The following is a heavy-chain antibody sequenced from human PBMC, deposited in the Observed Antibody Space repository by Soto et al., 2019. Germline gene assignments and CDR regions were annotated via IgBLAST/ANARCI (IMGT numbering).Heavy chain of an antibody. Sequence: QVQLVESGGGVVQPGRSLRLSCAASGFTFSSYGMHWVRQAPGKGLEWVAVIWYDGSNKYYADSVKGRFTISRDNSKNTLYLQMNSLRAEDTAVYYCARDPSMYYDILTSYLSNNWFDPWGQGTLVTVSS. V-gene: IGHV3-33*01. CDR1: GFTFSSYG. J-gene: IGHJ5*02. D-gene: IGHD3-9*01. CDR3: ARDPSMYYDILTSYLSNNWFDP. CDR2: IWYDGSNK.